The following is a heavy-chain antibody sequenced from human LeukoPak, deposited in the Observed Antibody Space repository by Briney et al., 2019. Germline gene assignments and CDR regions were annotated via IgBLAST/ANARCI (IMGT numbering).Heavy chain of an antibody. CDR1: GFTFSSYS. Sequence: GGSLRLSCAVSGFTFSSYSMNWVRQAPGKGLEWVSSISSSSYIYYADSVKGRFTISRDNAKNSLYLQMNSLRAEDTAVYYCARDVIAGRLDYWGQGTLVTVSS. CDR3: ARDVIAGRLDY. D-gene: IGHD6-13*01. CDR2: ISSSSYI. V-gene: IGHV3-21*01. J-gene: IGHJ4*02.